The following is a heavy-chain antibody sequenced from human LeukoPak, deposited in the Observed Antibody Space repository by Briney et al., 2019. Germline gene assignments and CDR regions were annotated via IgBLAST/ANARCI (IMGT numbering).Heavy chain of an antibody. D-gene: IGHD3-10*01. V-gene: IGHV3-21*01. CDR2: ISSSSRYI. J-gene: IGHJ4*02. CDR3: ARGGAMVRGVSPLDY. CDR1: GFTFSNYI. Sequence: ARGSLRLSCAASGFTFSNYIINWVRQAPGKGLEWVSSISSSSRYIHYADSVKGRFTIYRDNAKNSLYLQMNSLRAEDTAVYYCARGGAMVRGVSPLDYWGQGTLVTVSS.